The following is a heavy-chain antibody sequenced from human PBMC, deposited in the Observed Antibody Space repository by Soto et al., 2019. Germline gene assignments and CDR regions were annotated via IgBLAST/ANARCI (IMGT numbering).Heavy chain of an antibody. D-gene: IGHD2-15*01. CDR3: ARDGIMGSGFDP. V-gene: IGHV3-48*03. CDR2: ISSSGSTI. J-gene: IGHJ5*02. Sequence: QPGGSLRLSCAASGFTFSSYEMNWVRQAPGKGLEWVSYISSSGSTIYYADSVKGRFTISRDNAKNSLYLQMNSLRAEDTAVYYCARDGIMGSGFDPWGQGTLVTVSS. CDR1: GFTFSSYE.